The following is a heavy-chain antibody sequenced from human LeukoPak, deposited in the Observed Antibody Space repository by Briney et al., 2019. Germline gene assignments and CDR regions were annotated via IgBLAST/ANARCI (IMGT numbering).Heavy chain of an antibody. CDR1: GGSISSSSYY. CDR2: IYYSGST. Sequence: SETLSLTCTVSGGSISSSSYYWGWIRQPPGKGLEWIGSIYYSGSTYYNPSLKSRVTISVDTSKNQFFLKLSSVTAADTAVYYCARAGISSSWYSDYYYMDVWGKGTTVTISS. V-gene: IGHV4-39*07. D-gene: IGHD6-13*01. J-gene: IGHJ6*03. CDR3: ARAGISSSWYSDYYYMDV.